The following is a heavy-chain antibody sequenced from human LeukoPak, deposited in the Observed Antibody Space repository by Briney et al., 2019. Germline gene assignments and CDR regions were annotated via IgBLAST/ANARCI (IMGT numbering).Heavy chain of an antibody. D-gene: IGHD7-27*01. CDR3: AKNSPTGDFFDY. CDR2: ISGSGDST. J-gene: IGHJ4*02. V-gene: IGHV3-23*01. Sequence: GGSLRLSCAASGFTFSSYAMSWVRQAPGKGLEWVSAISGSGDSTFYADSVKGRFTISRDNSKNTLYLRMNSLRAEDTAVYSCAKNSPTGDFFDYWGQGSLVTVSS. CDR1: GFTFSSYA.